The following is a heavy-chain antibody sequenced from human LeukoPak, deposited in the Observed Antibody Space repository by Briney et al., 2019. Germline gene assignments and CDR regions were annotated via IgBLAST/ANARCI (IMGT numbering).Heavy chain of an antibody. Sequence: SETLSLTCAVYGGSFSGYYWSWIRQPPGKGLEWVGEINHSGSTNYNPSLKSRVTISVDTSKNQFSLKLSSVTAADTAVYYCARLIAVAGNDAFDIWGQGTMVTVSS. CDR3: ARLIAVAGNDAFDI. J-gene: IGHJ3*02. CDR1: GGSFSGYY. D-gene: IGHD6-19*01. V-gene: IGHV4-34*01. CDR2: INHSGST.